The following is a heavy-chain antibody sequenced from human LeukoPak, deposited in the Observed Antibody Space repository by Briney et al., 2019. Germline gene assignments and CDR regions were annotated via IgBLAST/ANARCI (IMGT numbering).Heavy chain of an antibody. CDR1: VGSISSSSSY. CDR2: IYYSGST. J-gene: IGHJ4*02. CDR3: ARQSQWLDHFDY. D-gene: IGHD6-19*01. V-gene: IGHV4-39*01. Sequence: SETLSLTRTVSVGSISSSSSYWGSIRQPPGKGLGWNGSIYYSGSTYYNPSLNSRVTISVDTSKNQFSLKLSSVTAADTAVYYCARQSQWLDHFDYWGQGTLVTVSS.